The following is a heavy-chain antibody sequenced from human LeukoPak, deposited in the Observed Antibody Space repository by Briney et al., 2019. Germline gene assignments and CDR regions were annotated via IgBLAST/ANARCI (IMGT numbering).Heavy chain of an antibody. V-gene: IGHV3-23*01. CDR2: ISRLAGST. CDR1: RFTFSDYP. D-gene: IGHD3-10*01. CDR3: AKDVRDYYGTGTLNFDS. Sequence: PGGSLRLSCAASRFTFSDYPMSWVRQAPGKGLEWVSAISRLAGSTAYADSVNGRFTISRDNSQNTLFLQMNSLRVDDTAMYYCAKDVRDYYGTGTLNFDSWGQGTLVSVSS. J-gene: IGHJ4*02.